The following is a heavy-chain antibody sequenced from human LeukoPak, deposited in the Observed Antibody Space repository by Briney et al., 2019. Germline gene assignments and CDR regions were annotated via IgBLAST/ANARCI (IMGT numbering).Heavy chain of an antibody. CDR2: ISSSSSYI. D-gene: IGHD4-23*01. Sequence: GGSLRLSCAASGFTFSSYSMNWVRQAPGKGLEWVSSISSSSSYIYYADPVKGRFTISRDNAKNSLYLQMNSLRAEDTAVYYCASDVGTVVTHFDYWGQGTLVTVSS. CDR3: ASDVGTVVTHFDY. V-gene: IGHV3-21*01. CDR1: GFTFSSYS. J-gene: IGHJ4*02.